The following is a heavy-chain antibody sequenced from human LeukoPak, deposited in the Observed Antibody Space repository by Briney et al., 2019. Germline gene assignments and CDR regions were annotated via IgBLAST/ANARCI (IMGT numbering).Heavy chain of an antibody. V-gene: IGHV1-3*01. CDR3: ARDRYLVLYV. D-gene: IGHD1-14*01. J-gene: IGHJ6*02. CDR2: INAGNGNT. CDR1: GFTFTSYA. Sequence: GGSLRLSCAASGFTFTSYAMHWVRQAPGQRLEWMGWINAGNGNTKYSQKFQGRVTITRDTSASTAYMELSSLRSEDTAVYYCARDRYLVLYVWGQGTTVTVSS.